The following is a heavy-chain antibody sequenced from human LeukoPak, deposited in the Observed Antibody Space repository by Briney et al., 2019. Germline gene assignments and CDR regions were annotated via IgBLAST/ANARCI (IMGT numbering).Heavy chain of an antibody. J-gene: IGHJ4*02. CDR1: GFTFSSYA. CDR2: ISGSGGST. Sequence: GRSLRLSCAASGFTFSSYAMSWVRQAPGKGLEWVSAISGSGGSTYYADSVKGRFTISRDNSKNTLYLQMNSLRAEDTAVYYCAKVNDYYDSSGSFGYWGQGTLVTVSS. CDR3: AKVNDYYDSSGSFGY. V-gene: IGHV3-23*01. D-gene: IGHD3-22*01.